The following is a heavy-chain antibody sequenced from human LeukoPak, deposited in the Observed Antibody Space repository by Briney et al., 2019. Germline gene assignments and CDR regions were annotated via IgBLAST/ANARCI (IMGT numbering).Heavy chain of an antibody. Sequence: GGSLRLSCAASGFTFSSYAMSWVRQAPGKGLEWVSVISDSGGGTYYADSVKGRFTISRDNSKNTLYLQMNSLRAEDTAVYYCATLRHYDSSGYYYNYYYYGMDVWGQGTTVTVSS. CDR1: GFTFSSYA. CDR3: ATLRHYDSSGYYYNYYYYGMDV. J-gene: IGHJ6*02. CDR2: ISDSGGGT. V-gene: IGHV3-23*01. D-gene: IGHD3-22*01.